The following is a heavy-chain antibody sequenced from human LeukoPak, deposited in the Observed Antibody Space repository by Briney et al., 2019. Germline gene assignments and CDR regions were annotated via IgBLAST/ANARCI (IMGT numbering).Heavy chain of an antibody. D-gene: IGHD2-2*01. CDR3: ARGPDQPLLKA. J-gene: IGHJ5*02. CDR1: GFTASTNY. V-gene: IGHV3-53*01. Sequence: GRSLSPSCAPSGFTASTNYMTWDSQTQGQGLEWDSVIYTGGDTYYANSMKGRFSIFRDNSKCTVYLQMISLRAGDTAVYYWARGPDQPLLKAWGQGTLVTVSS. CDR2: IYTGGDT.